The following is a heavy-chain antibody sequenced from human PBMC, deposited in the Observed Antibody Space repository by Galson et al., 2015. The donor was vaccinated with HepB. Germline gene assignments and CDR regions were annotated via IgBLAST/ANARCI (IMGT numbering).Heavy chain of an antibody. V-gene: IGHV3-23*01. CDR3: ASSKVEMATTFVS. J-gene: IGHJ5*02. CDR2: ISGSGGST. D-gene: IGHD5-12*01. Sequence: SLRLSCAASGFTFSSYAMSWVRQAPGKGLEWVSAISGSGGSTYYADSVKGRFTISRDNSKNTLYLQMNSLRAEDTAVYYCASSKVEMATTFVSWGQGTLVTVSS. CDR1: GFTFSSYA.